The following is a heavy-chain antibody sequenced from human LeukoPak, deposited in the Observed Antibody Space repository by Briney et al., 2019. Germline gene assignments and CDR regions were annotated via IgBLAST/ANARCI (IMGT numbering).Heavy chain of an antibody. J-gene: IGHJ6*02. V-gene: IGHV3-74*01. CDR2: IIRDGSHT. CDR1: GFTFTTYW. Sequence: GGSLRLSCTASGFTFTTYWMHWVRQAPGKGLGWVSRIIRDGSHTDYAGSVEGRFTISRDNSKNTLYLQMNSLRAEDTAVYYCAKDGAYYNYGMDVWGQGTTVTVSS. CDR3: AKDGAYYNYGMDV. D-gene: IGHD4/OR15-4a*01.